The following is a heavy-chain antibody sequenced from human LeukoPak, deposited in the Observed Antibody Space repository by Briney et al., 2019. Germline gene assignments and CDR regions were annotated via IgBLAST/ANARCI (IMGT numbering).Heavy chain of an antibody. D-gene: IGHD5-24*01. V-gene: IGHV3-23*01. CDR3: AKGDGDNYCHWFDP. Sequence: GGSLRLSCAASGSTFSSYAMSWVRQAPGKGLEWVSAISGSGGSTYYADSVKGRFTISRDNSKNTLYLQMNSLRAEDTAVYYCAKGDGDNYCHWFDPWVQGTMVTVSS. CDR1: GSTFSSYA. CDR2: ISGSGGST. J-gene: IGHJ5*02.